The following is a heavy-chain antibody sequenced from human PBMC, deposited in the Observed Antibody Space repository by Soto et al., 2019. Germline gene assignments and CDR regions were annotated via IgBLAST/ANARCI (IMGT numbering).Heavy chain of an antibody. CDR1: GYTFTNYG. CDR2: ISAYNGDT. V-gene: IGHV1-18*04. D-gene: IGHD2-15*01. CDR3: ARGSAGGLRGGVSY. J-gene: IGHJ4*02. Sequence: QVQLVQSGGEVKKPGASVKVSCKTSGYTFTNYGITWVRQAPGQGLKWMGWISAYNGDTNYAQKFQGRVIMTTDTSTTTAYMELRSLRSDDTAVYYCARGSAGGLRGGVSYWGQGTLVTVSS.